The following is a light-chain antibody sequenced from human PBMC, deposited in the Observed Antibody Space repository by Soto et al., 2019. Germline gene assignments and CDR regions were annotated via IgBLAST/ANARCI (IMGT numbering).Light chain of an antibody. CDR3: LQYNDWWT. V-gene: IGKV3-15*01. J-gene: IGKJ1*01. CDR1: QSISSN. Sequence: EIVMTQSPATLSVSPGERATLSCRASQSISSNLGWYQQKPGQAPRLLIYGASTRATGIPARFSGSGSGTEFTLTINILQSEDFAIYYCLQYNDWWTFGQGTKVEI. CDR2: GAS.